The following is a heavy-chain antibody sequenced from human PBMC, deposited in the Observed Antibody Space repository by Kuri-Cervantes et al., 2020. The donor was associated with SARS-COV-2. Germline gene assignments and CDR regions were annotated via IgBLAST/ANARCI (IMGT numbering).Heavy chain of an antibody. Sequence: GGSLRLSCAASGFTFSDYYMDWVRQAPGKGLEWVARMRKKVNNYSTEYAASVKGRFTISRHESQNSLDLQMNSLNTEDTAVYYCARDLGNGDYFMGDWGQGTLVTVSS. CDR1: GFTFSDYY. V-gene: IGHV3-72*01. D-gene: IGHD4-17*01. CDR2: MRKKVNNYST. CDR3: ARDLGNGDYFMGD. J-gene: IGHJ4*02.